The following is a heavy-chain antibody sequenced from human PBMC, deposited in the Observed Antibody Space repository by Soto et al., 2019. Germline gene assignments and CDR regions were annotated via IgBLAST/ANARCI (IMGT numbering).Heavy chain of an antibody. CDR1: GFTFSNYW. Sequence: DEQVVESGGGSVQPGGSLRLSCTASGFTFSNYWIHWVRQASGKGLVWVSRIKGDGSITNYADSVRGRFSISRDNAKNTVYLQMDSLRAEDTAVYYCARGASGRYYRDVWGKGTTVTVS. D-gene: IGHD3-10*01. V-gene: IGHV3-74*01. CDR3: ARGASGRYYRDV. J-gene: IGHJ6*03. CDR2: IKGDGSIT.